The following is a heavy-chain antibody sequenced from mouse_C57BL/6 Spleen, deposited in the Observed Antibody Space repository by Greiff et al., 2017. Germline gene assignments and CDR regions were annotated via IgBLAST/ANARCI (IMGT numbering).Heavy chain of an antibody. CDR2: ISYDGSN. Sequence: DVQLQESGPGLVKPSQSLSLTCSVTGYSITSGYYWNWIRQFPGNKLEWMGYISYDGSNNYNPSLKNRISITRDTSKNQFFLKLNSVTTEDTATYYCASTLLRNWYFDVWGTGTTVTVSS. CDR3: ASTLLRNWYFDV. J-gene: IGHJ1*03. D-gene: IGHD1-1*01. CDR1: GYSITSGYY. V-gene: IGHV3-6*01.